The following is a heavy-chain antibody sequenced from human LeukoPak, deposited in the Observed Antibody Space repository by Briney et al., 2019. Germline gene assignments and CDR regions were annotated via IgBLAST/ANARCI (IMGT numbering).Heavy chain of an antibody. CDR1: GYTFTSYG. V-gene: IGHV1-18*01. Sequence: ASVKVSCKASGYTFTSYGISWVRQAPGQGLEWMGWISAYNGNTNYAQKLQGRVTMTTDTSTSTAYMELRSLRSDDTAVYYCAVGEVPVAGLYYFDYWGQGTLVTVSS. CDR2: ISAYNGNT. D-gene: IGHD6-19*01. CDR3: AVGEVPVAGLYYFDY. J-gene: IGHJ4*02.